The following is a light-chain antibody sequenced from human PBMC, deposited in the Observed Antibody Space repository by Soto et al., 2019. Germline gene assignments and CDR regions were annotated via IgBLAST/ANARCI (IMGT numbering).Light chain of an antibody. V-gene: IGKV1-39*01. CDR1: QSISSH. CDR2: AAF. CDR3: QQSYNTPYT. Sequence: DIQLTQSPSSLSASAGDRVSISCRASQSISSHLNWYQQKPGKAPNLLIYAAFSLHSGVPSRFSGSGSGTDFTLTISSLQPGDFASYYCQQSYNTPYTFGQGTRLEIK. J-gene: IGKJ5*01.